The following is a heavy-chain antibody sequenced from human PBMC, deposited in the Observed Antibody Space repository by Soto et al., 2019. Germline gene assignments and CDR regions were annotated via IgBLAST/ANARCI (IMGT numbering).Heavy chain of an antibody. CDR2: INAGNGNT. CDR3: ARGYSGSYYFYYYGMDV. CDR1: GYTFTSYA. Sequence: ASVKVSCKASGYTFTSYAMHWVRQAPGQGLEWMGWINAGNGNTKYSQKFQGRVTITRDTSASTAYMELSSLRSEDTAVYYCARGYSGSYYFYYYGMDVWGQGTTVTV. J-gene: IGHJ6*02. V-gene: IGHV1-3*01. D-gene: IGHD1-26*01.